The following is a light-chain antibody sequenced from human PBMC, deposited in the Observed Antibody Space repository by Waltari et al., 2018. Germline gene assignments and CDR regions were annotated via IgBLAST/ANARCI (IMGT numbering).Light chain of an antibody. CDR3: GTWDSSLSALV. CDR1: SSNIGNNY. J-gene: IGLJ2*01. CDR2: DNN. V-gene: IGLV1-51*01. Sequence: QSVLTQPPSVSAAPGQKVTISCSGSSSNIGNNYVSWYQQLPGTAPKLLIYDNNKLPSGIPDRFAGSKAVTSATLGITGLQTGDEADYYCGTWDSSLSALVFGGGTKLTVL.